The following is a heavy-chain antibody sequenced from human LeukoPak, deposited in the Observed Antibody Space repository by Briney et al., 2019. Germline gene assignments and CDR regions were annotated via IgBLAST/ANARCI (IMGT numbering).Heavy chain of an antibody. CDR2: IKQDGSEK. J-gene: IGHJ4*02. D-gene: IGHD6-13*01. CDR3: ASSYSYTSNWWFDY. CDR1: GFIFSNYW. V-gene: IGHV3-7*03. Sequence: GGSLRLSCEASGFIFSNYWMSWVRQAPGKGLEWVANIKQDGSEKYYVDSVKGRSTISRDNAKNSLSLQMNSLRVEDTAVYYCASSYSYTSNWWFDYWGQGTLVTVSS.